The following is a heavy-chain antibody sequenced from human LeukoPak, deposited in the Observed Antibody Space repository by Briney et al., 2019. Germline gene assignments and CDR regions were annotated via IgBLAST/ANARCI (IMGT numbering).Heavy chain of an antibody. Sequence: SETLSLTCAVSGYSISSGYYWGWIRQPPGKGLEWIGSIYQSGSTYYNTSLKSRVTISVETSKNQFSLKVSSVTAADTAMYYCARHGAGTIGLKVYALNYMDVWGKGTTVTVSS. J-gene: IGHJ6*03. V-gene: IGHV4-38-2*01. CDR2: IYQSGST. D-gene: IGHD2-8*01. CDR1: GYSISSGYY. CDR3: ARHGAGTIGLKVYALNYMDV.